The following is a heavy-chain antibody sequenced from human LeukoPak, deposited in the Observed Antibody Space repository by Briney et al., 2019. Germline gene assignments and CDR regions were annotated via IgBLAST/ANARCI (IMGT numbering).Heavy chain of an antibody. J-gene: IGHJ3*02. D-gene: IGHD2-15*01. CDR2: INSYNDNP. V-gene: IGHV1-18*01. CDR3: ARDFYCSGGSCHDTFDI. CDR1: GYTFTTYG. Sequence: ASVKVSCKASGYTFTTYGISWVRQVPGQGLEWMGWINSYNDNPRLAQKLQGRVTMTTDTSTSTAYMELRSLRSDDPAVYYCARDFYCSGGSCHDTFDIWGQGTMVTVSS.